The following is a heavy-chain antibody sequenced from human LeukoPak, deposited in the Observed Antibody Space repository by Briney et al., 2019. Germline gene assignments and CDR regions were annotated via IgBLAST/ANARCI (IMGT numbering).Heavy chain of an antibody. V-gene: IGHV4-39*07. CDR2: IYYSGTT. CDR3: ARGRPWIQLWLAVYYFDY. CDR1: GGSISSSTYY. D-gene: IGHD5-18*01. Sequence: SETLSLTCTVSGGSISSSTYYWGWIRQPPGKGLEWIGSIYYSGTTYYMSSLKSRVTISVDTSKNQFSLKLSSVTAADTAVYYCARGRPWIQLWLAVYYFDYWGQGTLVTVSS. J-gene: IGHJ4*02.